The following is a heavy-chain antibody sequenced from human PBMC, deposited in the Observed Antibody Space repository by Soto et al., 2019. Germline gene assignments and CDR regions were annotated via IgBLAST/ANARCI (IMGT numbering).Heavy chain of an antibody. V-gene: IGHV1-3*01. D-gene: IGHD2-15*01. Sequence: QVQLVQSGAEVKKPGASVKVSCKASGYTFTTYAMHWVRQAPGQRLEWMGWIDAGNGNTKYSQKFQGRVTITRDTSASTVYLELSSLRSEDTAVYYCAREDRNWFDPWGQGTLVTVSS. J-gene: IGHJ5*02. CDR2: IDAGNGNT. CDR3: AREDRNWFDP. CDR1: GYTFTTYA.